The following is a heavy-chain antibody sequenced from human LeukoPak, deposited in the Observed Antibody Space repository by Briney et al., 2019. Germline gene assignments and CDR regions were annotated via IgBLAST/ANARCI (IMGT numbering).Heavy chain of an antibody. Sequence: GGSLRLSCAASGFTFSSYAMHWVRQAPGKGLEYVSAISSNGGSTYYANSVKGRFTISRDNSKNTLYLQMGSLRAEDMAVYYCARVDPGSYVNDYWGQGTLVTVSS. D-gene: IGHD3-10*01. V-gene: IGHV3-64*01. CDR3: ARVDPGSYVNDY. CDR2: ISSNGGST. J-gene: IGHJ4*02. CDR1: GFTFSSYA.